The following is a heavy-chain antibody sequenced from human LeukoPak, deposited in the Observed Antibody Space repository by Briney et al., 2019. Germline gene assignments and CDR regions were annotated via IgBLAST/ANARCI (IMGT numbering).Heavy chain of an antibody. Sequence: GGSLRLSCAASGFTVSSNYMSWVRQAPWKGLEWVSVIYSGGSTYYADSVKGRFTISRDNSKNTLYLQMNSLRAEDTAVYYCARDDGSSWYPYWGQGTLVTVSS. CDR2: IYSGGST. D-gene: IGHD6-13*01. V-gene: IGHV3-66*01. CDR1: GFTVSSNY. J-gene: IGHJ4*02. CDR3: ARDDGSSWYPY.